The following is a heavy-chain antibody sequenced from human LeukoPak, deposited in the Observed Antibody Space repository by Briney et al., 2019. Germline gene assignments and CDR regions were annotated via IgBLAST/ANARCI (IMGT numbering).Heavy chain of an antibody. J-gene: IGHJ6*03. V-gene: IGHV3-64*01. Sequence: GGSLRLSCAASGFTFSSYAMHWVRQAPGKGPEYVSAISSNGGSTYYANSVKGRFTISRDNSKNTLYLQMGSLRAEDMAVYYCARVGSGHPYYYYYYYMDVWGKGTTVTVSS. CDR2: ISSNGGST. CDR3: ARVGSGHPYYYYYYYMDV. CDR1: GFTFSSYA. D-gene: IGHD3-3*01.